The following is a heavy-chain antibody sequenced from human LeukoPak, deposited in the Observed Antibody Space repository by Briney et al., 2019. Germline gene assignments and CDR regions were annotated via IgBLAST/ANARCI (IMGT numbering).Heavy chain of an antibody. CDR3: ARGFGSPDY. V-gene: IGHV4-59*01. CDR1: GVSISSYY. CDR2: IYYSGST. J-gene: IGHJ4*02. Sequence: SETLSLTCTVPGVSISSYYWSSLRQPPGKGLEWIGHIYYSGSTTYNPSLKSRVTISVDTSKNQFSLNLSSVTAANTAVYYCARGFGSPDYWGQGTLVTVSS. D-gene: IGHD3-16*01.